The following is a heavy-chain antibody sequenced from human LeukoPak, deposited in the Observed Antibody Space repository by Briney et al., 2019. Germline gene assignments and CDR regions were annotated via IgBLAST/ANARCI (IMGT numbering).Heavy chain of an antibody. CDR2: IYTSGST. J-gene: IGHJ4*02. D-gene: IGHD2-21*02. CDR1: GGSISSYY. Sequence: SETLSLTCSVSGGSISSYYWSWIGQPAGKGLEWIGRIYTSGSTNYNPSLTSRVTMSVDTCKNQFSLKLSSVTAADTAVCSSGRDDGRGVVTPYWGQGTLVIVSS. CDR3: GRDDGRGVVTPY. V-gene: IGHV4-4*07.